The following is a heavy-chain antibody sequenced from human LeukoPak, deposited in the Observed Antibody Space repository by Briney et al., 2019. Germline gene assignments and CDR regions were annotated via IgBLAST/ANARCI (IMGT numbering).Heavy chain of an antibody. CDR3: ARDYNGYFDY. Sequence: GGSLRLSCAASGFILSNYGMHWVRQAPGKGLEWVAVIWYDGRNEYYADSVKGRFTISRDNSENTVSLQMNSLRAEDTAVYYCARDYNGYFDYWGQGTLVTVSS. CDR2: IWYDGRNE. D-gene: IGHD5-24*01. V-gene: IGHV3-33*01. CDR1: GFILSNYG. J-gene: IGHJ4*02.